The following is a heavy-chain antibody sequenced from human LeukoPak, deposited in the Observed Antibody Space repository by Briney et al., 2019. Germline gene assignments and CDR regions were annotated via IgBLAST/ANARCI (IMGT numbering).Heavy chain of an antibody. D-gene: IGHD2-2*02. CDR1: GGSISSYY. CDR3: AREIVCTSCYNLVSNAFDI. V-gene: IGHV4-4*07. CDR2: IYTSGST. J-gene: IGHJ3*02. Sequence: ASETLSPTCTVSGGSISSYYWSWIRQPAGKGLEWIGRIYTSGSTNYNPSLKSRVTMSVDTSKNQFSLKLSSVTAADTAVYYCAREIVCTSCYNLVSNAFDIWGQGTMVTVSS.